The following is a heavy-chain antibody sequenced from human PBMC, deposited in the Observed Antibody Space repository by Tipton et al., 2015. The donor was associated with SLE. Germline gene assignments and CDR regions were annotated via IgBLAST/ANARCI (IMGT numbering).Heavy chain of an antibody. V-gene: IGHV3-15*01. CDR1: GFTFRSYA. D-gene: IGHD1-26*01. J-gene: IGHJ3*01. Sequence: SLRLSCVASGFTFRSYAITWVRQAPGKGLEWVGRIKSTTDGGTTDYAAPVKGRFNLSRDDSKNTLYLQMNSLKTEDTAVYYCITDAGLGIVEPGTNWGQGTMVTVSS. CDR2: IKSTTDGGTT. CDR3: ITDAGLGIVEPGTN.